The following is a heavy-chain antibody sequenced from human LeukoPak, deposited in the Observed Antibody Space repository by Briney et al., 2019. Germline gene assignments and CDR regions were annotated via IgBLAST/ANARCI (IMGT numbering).Heavy chain of an antibody. Sequence: GGSLRLSCAASGFTFSSHGMNWVRQAPGKGLEWVSGISPNGVITYYADSVKGRFTISRDNAKNSLYLQMNSLRAEDSAVYYCAELGITMIGGVWGKGTTVTISS. D-gene: IGHD3-10*02. CDR2: ISPNGVIT. CDR3: AELGITMIGGV. V-gene: IGHV3-48*03. CDR1: GFTFSSHG. J-gene: IGHJ6*04.